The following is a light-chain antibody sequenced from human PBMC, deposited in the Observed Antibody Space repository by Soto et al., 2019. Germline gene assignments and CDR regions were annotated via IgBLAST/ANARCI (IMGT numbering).Light chain of an antibody. CDR3: QQYDGSPRT. CDR1: QSLTSSY. Sequence: EVRLTQSACTLSLSTGDRATLSCRASQSLTSSYLAWYQQKPGQAPRLLIYGASSRATGIPDRFTGSGSGTDFTLTISRLEPEDFAVYYCQQYDGSPRTFAQGTKVDIK. J-gene: IGKJ1*01. V-gene: IGKV3-20*01. CDR2: GAS.